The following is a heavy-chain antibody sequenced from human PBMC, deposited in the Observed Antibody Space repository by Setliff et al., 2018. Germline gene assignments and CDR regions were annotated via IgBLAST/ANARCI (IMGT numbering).Heavy chain of an antibody. CDR2: ISAIFGTA. Sequence: SVKVSCKASGYTFTSYGISWVRQAPGQGLEWMGWISAIFGTANYAQKFQGRVTITADESTSTAYMELSSLRSEDTAVYNCARDLIDPDYGDYLSFYYYGMDVWGQGTTVTVSS. V-gene: IGHV1-69*13. D-gene: IGHD4-17*01. CDR3: ARDLIDPDYGDYLSFYYYGMDV. J-gene: IGHJ6*02. CDR1: GYTFTSYG.